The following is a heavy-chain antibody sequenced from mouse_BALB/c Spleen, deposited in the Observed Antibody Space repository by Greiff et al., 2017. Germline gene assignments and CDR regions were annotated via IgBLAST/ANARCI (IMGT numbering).Heavy chain of an antibody. J-gene: IGHJ2*01. CDR2: IRNKANGYTT. V-gene: IGHV7-3*02. Sequence: EVMLVESGGGLVQPGGSLRLSCATSGFTFTAYYMSWVRQPPGKALEWLGFIRNKANGYTTEYSASVKGRFTISRDNSQSILYLQMNTLRAEDSATYYCAREGGYFDYWGQGTTLTVSS. CDR3: AREGGYFDY. CDR1: GFTFTAYY.